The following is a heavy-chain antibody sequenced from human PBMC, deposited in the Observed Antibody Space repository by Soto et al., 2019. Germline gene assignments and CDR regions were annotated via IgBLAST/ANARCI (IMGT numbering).Heavy chain of an antibody. J-gene: IGHJ3*02. Sequence: ASVKGSCKASGYTFPSYDINWVRQATGQGLEWMGWMNPNSGNTGYAQKFQGRVTMTRNTSISTAYMELSSLRSEDTAVYYCARVLYCSSTSCYFEMDAAFDIWGQGTMVNVSS. CDR1: GYTFPSYD. CDR3: ARVLYCSSTSCYFEMDAAFDI. D-gene: IGHD2-2*01. V-gene: IGHV1-8*01. CDR2: MNPNSGNT.